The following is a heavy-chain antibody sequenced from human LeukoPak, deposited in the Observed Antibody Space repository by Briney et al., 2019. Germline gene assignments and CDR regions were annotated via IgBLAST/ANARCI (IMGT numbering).Heavy chain of an antibody. D-gene: IGHD1-26*01. V-gene: IGHV3-23*01. CDR1: GFTFSSYA. CDR3: AKDLDIVGAIGGAFDI. J-gene: IGHJ3*02. CDR2: ISGSGGST. Sequence: PGASLRLSCAASGFTFSSYAMSWVRQAPGKGLEWVSAISGSGGSTYYADSVKGRFTISRDNSKNTLYLQMNSLRAEETAVYYCAKDLDIVGAIGGAFDIWGQGTMVTVSS.